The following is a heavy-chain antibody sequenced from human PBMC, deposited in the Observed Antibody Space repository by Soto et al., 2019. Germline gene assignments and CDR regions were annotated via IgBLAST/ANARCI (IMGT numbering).Heavy chain of an antibody. Sequence: QVQLVASGGGVVQPGRSLRLSCAASGFTFSSYGMYWVRQAPGKGLAWVAVIWYDGSNKYYADSGKGRFTISRDNSKNPLYLQMNSLRADDTAVYYCARDPGSSGYYFDYWGQGALVTFYS. D-gene: IGHD6-13*01. CDR3: ARDPGSSGYYFDY. J-gene: IGHJ4*02. CDR2: IWYDGSNK. V-gene: IGHV3-33*01. CDR1: GFTFSSYG.